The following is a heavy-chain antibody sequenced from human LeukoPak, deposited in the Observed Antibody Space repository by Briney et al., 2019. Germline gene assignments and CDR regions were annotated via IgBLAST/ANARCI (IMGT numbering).Heavy chain of an antibody. CDR3: TRGSIAYYYMDV. Sequence: PSETLSLTCTVSGGSISSSSYYWGWIRQPPGKGLEWIGNIYHSGNTYYNSSLKSRVTISVDTSKNQFSLKLSSVTAADTAVYYCTRGSIAYYYMDVWGKGTTVTISS. CDR1: GGSISSSSYY. CDR2: IYHSGNT. J-gene: IGHJ6*03. V-gene: IGHV4-39*07. D-gene: IGHD3-22*01.